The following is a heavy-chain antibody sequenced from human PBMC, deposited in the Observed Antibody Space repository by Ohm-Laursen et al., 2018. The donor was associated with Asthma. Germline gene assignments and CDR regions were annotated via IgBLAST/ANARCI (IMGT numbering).Heavy chain of an antibody. Sequence: SDTLSLTCTVSGVSISNYYWNWIRQPPGKGLEWIGYFYDSGSTNYNPSLKSRVTISVDTSKNQFSLRLSSVTAADTAVYYCARYRSGSWYYFDYWGQGTLVSVSS. CDR1: GVSISNYY. CDR3: ARYRSGSWYYFDY. CDR2: FYDSGST. V-gene: IGHV4-59*07. J-gene: IGHJ4*02. D-gene: IGHD6-13*01.